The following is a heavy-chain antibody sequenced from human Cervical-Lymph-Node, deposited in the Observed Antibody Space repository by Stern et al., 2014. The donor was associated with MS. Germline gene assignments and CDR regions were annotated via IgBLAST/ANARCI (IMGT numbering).Heavy chain of an antibody. CDR3: ARKIPDYYSYAIDV. CDR1: GFTFEDYA. D-gene: IGHD2-2*02. Sequence: VQLVESGGGVVQPGGSQRLSCTASGFTFEDYAMDWVRQVPGKGLEWVAMIWYDGSKKYYGDSVRGRFTVSRDNSRNTLYLQIQILSLEDTAVYYCARKIPDYYSYAIDVWGQGTTVTVSS. V-gene: IGHV3-33*01. CDR2: IWYDGSKK. J-gene: IGHJ6*02.